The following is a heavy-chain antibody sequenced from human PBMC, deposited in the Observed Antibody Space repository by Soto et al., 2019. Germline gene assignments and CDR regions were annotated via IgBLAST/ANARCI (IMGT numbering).Heavy chain of an antibody. J-gene: IGHJ6*02. Sequence: GGSLRLSCAASGFTFSSYGMHWVRQAPGKGLEWVAVISYDGSNKYYADSVRGRFTISRDNSKNTLYLQMNSLRAEDTAVYYCAKESSSGWTFSPYYGMDVWGQGTTVTVYS. V-gene: IGHV3-30*18. CDR2: ISYDGSNK. D-gene: IGHD6-19*01. CDR3: AKESSSGWTFSPYYGMDV. CDR1: GFTFSSYG.